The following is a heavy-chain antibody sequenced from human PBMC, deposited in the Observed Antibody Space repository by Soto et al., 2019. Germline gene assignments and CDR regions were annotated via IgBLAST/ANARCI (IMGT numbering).Heavy chain of an antibody. J-gene: IGHJ4*02. Sequence: GGSLRLSCAASGFTFSSYSMNWVRQAPGKGLEWVSYISSSSSTIYYADSVKGRFTISRDNAKNSLYLQMNSLRDEDTAVYYCASHIGDYGDYEVDYWGQGTLVTVSS. CDR2: ISSSSSTI. D-gene: IGHD4-17*01. CDR1: GFTFSSYS. CDR3: ASHIGDYGDYEVDY. V-gene: IGHV3-48*02.